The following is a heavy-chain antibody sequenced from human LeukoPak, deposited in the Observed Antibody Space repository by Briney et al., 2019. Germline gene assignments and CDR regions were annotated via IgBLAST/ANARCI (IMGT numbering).Heavy chain of an antibody. CDR3: AREGGILTGFLDY. Sequence: PGGSLRLSCAASGFTFSRYSMNWVRQAPGKGLEWVSSISSSSSYIYYADSVKGRFTISRDNAKNSLYLQMNSLRAEDTAVYYCAREGGILTGFLDYWGQGTLVTVSS. V-gene: IGHV3-21*01. J-gene: IGHJ4*02. D-gene: IGHD3-9*01. CDR2: ISSSSSYI. CDR1: GFTFSRYS.